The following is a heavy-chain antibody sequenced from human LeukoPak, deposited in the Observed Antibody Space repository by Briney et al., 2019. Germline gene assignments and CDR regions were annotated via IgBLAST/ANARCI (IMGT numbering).Heavy chain of an antibody. J-gene: IGHJ3*02. CDR2: IYYSGST. D-gene: IGHD3-10*02. V-gene: IGHV4-30-4*01. Sequence: PSETLSLTCTVSGGSISSGDYYWSWIRQPPGKGLEWIGYIYYSGSTYYNPSLESRVTISVDTSKNQFSLKLSSVTAADTAVYYCARDLTMIGAFDIWGQGTMVTVSS. CDR3: ARDLTMIGAFDI. CDR1: GGSISSGDYY.